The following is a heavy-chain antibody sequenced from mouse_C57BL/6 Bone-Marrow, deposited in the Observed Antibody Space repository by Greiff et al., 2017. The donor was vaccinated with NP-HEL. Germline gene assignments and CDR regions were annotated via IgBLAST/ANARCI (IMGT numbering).Heavy chain of an antibody. D-gene: IGHD1-1*01. V-gene: IGHV2-6*01. CDR1: GFSLTSYG. CDR3: ATLLLRGAY. Sequence: VKLVESGPGLVAPSQSLSITCTVSGFSLTSYGVDWVRQSPGTGLEWLGVIWGVGSTNYNSALKSRLSISKDNSKSQVFLKMNSLQTDDTAMYYCATLLLRGAYGGQGTLVTVSA. J-gene: IGHJ3*01. CDR2: IWGVGST.